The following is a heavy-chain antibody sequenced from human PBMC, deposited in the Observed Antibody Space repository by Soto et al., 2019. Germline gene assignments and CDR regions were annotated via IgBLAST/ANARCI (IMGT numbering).Heavy chain of an antibody. Sequence: ASVKVSCKASGGTFSSYTISWVRQAPGQGLEWMGRIIPILGIANYAQKFQGRVTITADKSTSTAYMELSSLRSEDAAVYYCARGLHSLLWFGELLSYWGQGTLVTVSS. CDR3: ARGLHSLLWFGELLSY. V-gene: IGHV1-69*02. CDR1: GGTFSSYT. CDR2: IIPILGIA. D-gene: IGHD3-10*01. J-gene: IGHJ4*02.